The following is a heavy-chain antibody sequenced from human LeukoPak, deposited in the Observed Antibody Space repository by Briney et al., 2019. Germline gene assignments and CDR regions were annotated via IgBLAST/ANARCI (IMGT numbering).Heavy chain of an antibody. CDR3: VRSRGYSYGYSYYFDY. CDR2: TYPGDSEN. CDR1: GYSFTTYW. V-gene: IGHV5-51*01. J-gene: IGHJ4*02. Sequence: GESLKISCKGSGYSFTTYWIGWVRQMPGKVLEWMGITYPGDSENRYSPSFQGQVTISADKSISTAYLQWSSLKASDTAMYYCVRSRGYSYGYSYYFDYWGQGTLVTVSS. D-gene: IGHD5-18*01.